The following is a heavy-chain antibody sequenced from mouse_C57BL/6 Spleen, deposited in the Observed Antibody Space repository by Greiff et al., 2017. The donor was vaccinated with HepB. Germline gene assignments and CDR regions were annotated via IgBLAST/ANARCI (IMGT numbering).Heavy chain of an antibody. Sequence: QVQLKQPGAELVKPGASVKLSCKASGYTFTSYWMHWVKQRPGRGLEWIGRIDPNSGGTKYNEKFKSKATLTVDKPSSTAYMQLSSLTSEDSAVYYCARRHYYGSSYAMDYWGQGTSVTVSS. CDR2: IDPNSGGT. D-gene: IGHD1-1*01. V-gene: IGHV1-72*01. J-gene: IGHJ4*01. CDR1: GYTFTSYW. CDR3: ARRHYYGSSYAMDY.